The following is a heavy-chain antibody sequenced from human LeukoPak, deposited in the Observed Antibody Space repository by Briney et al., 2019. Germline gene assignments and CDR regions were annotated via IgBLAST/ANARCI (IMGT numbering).Heavy chain of an antibody. J-gene: IGHJ4*02. V-gene: IGHV4-39*01. CDR3: ARRNNLWYYFDY. CDR1: GGSISSSSYY. CDR2: IYYSGST. D-gene: IGHD1/OR15-1a*01. Sequence: SETLSLTCTVSGGSISSSSYYWGWIRQPPGKGLEWIGSIYYSGSTYYNPSLKGRVTISVDTSKNQFSLKLSSVTAADTAVYYCARRNNLWYYFDYWGQGTLVTVSS.